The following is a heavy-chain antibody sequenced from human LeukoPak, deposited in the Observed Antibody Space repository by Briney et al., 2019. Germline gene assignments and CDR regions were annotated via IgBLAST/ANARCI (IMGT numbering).Heavy chain of an antibody. V-gene: IGHV1-18*04. Sequence: ASVKVSRKASGYTFTSYGIGWVRQAPGQGLEWMGWISAYNGNTNYAQKLQGRVTMTTDTSTSTAYMELRSLRSDDTAVYYCARDGEHSSGWPLFDYWGQGTLVTVSS. CDR2: ISAYNGNT. CDR3: ARDGEHSSGWPLFDY. D-gene: IGHD6-19*01. CDR1: GYTFTSYG. J-gene: IGHJ4*02.